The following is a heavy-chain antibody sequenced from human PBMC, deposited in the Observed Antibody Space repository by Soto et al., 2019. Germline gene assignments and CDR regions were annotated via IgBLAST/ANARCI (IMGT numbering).Heavy chain of an antibody. CDR2: IYYSGST. CDR3: AGSHIAAAGANAYYYYYYMDV. V-gene: IGHV4-59*01. Sequence: SETLSLTCTVSGGSISSYYWSWIRQPPGKGLEWIGYIYYSGSTNYNPSLKSRVTISVDTSKNQFSLKLSSVTAADTAVYYCAGSHIAAAGANAYYYYYYMDVWGKGTTVTVSS. CDR1: GGSISSYY. J-gene: IGHJ6*03. D-gene: IGHD6-13*01.